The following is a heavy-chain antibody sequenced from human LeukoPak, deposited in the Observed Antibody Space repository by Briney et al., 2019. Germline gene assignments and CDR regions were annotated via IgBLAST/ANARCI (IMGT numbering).Heavy chain of an antibody. CDR1: GFALSTYW. D-gene: IGHD5-12*01. J-gene: IGHJ4*02. CDR3: GRNRGYDALDY. Sequence: GGALRLSRVASGFALSTYWMDWVRQAPGKGPVWISHISGDGSRTSYADSVKGRFTIFRDNAKNTLYLQMNSLRAEDTAVYYCGRNRGYDALDYWGQGTLVTVSS. CDR2: ISGDGSRT. V-gene: IGHV3-74*01.